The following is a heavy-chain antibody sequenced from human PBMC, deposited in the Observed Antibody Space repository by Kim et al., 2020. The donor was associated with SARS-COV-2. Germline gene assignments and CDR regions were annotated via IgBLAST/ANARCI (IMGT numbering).Heavy chain of an antibody. J-gene: IGHJ4*02. CDR3: ARCGEKSDYYDSSDYYYFDY. Sequence: GESLKISCKGSGYSFTSYWIGWVRQMPGKGLEWMGIIYPGDSDTRYSPSFQGQVTISADKSISTAYLQWSSLKASDTAMYYCARCGEKSDYYDSSDYYYFDYWGQGTLVTVSS. V-gene: IGHV5-51*01. D-gene: IGHD3-22*01. CDR1: GYSFTSYW. CDR2: IYPGDSDT.